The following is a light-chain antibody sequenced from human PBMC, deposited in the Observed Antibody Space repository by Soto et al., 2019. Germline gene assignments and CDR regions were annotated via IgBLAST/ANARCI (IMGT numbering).Light chain of an antibody. CDR1: SSDVGGYNY. J-gene: IGLJ2*01. CDR2: EVY. CDR3: SSYAASDSFVV. V-gene: IGLV2-8*01. Sequence: QSALTQPPSASGSPGQSVTISCTGTSSDVGGYNYVSWYQHHPDKAPKLIIYEVYTRPSGVPDCFAGSKAGNTASLTVSGLQAEDEAEYYCSSYAASDSFVVFGGGTQLTVL.